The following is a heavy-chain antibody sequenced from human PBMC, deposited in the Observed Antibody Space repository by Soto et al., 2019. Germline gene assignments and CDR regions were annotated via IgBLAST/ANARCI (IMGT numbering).Heavy chain of an antibody. CDR2: IIPILGIA. CDR1: GGTFSSYT. J-gene: IGHJ5*02. V-gene: IGHV1-69*04. CDR3: AREPTRRWFDP. Sequence: SVKVSCKASGGTFSSYTISWVRQAPGQGLEWMGRIIPILGIANYAQKFLGRVTITADKSTSAAYMELSSLRSEDTAVYYCAREPTRRWFDPWGQGTLVTVSS.